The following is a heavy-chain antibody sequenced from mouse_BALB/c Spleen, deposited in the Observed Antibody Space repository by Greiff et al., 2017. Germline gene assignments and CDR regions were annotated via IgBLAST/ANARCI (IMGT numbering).Heavy chain of an antibody. D-gene: IGHD2-4*01. V-gene: IGHV3-2*02. J-gene: IGHJ3*01. CDR1: GYSITSDYA. Sequence: EVKLLESGPGLVKPSQSLSLTCTVTGYSITSDYAWNWIRQFPGNKLEWMGYISYSGSTSYNPSLKSRISITRDTSKNQFFLQLNSVTTEDTATYYCATTMITTGPFAYWGQGTLVTVSA. CDR2: ISYSGST. CDR3: ATTMITTGPFAY.